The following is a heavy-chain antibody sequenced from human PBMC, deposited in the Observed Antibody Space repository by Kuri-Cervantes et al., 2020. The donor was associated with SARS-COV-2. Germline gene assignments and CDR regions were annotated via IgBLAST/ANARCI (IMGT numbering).Heavy chain of an antibody. Sequence: SETLSLTCAASGGSISSSNWWSWVRRPPGKGLEWIGEIYHSGSTNYNPSLKSRVTISVDKSKNQFSLKLSSVTAADTAVYYCARDSGVDYGDYYFDYWGQGTLVTVSS. D-gene: IGHD4-17*01. V-gene: IGHV4-4*02. CDR2: IYHSGST. J-gene: IGHJ4*02. CDR1: GGSISSSNW. CDR3: ARDSGVDYGDYYFDY.